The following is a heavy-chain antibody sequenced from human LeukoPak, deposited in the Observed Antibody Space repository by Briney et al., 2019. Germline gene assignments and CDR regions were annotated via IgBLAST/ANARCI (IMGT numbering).Heavy chain of an antibody. CDR3: ASVKYYDSSGYYWGVIDY. V-gene: IGHV1-2*06. Sequence: ASVKVSCKASGYTFTGYDMHWVRQAPVQGLEWRGRVNPNSGGTNYAQKFQGRVTMTRDTSISTAYMELSRLRSDDTAVYYCASVKYYDSSGYYWGVIDYWGQGTLVTVSS. J-gene: IGHJ4*02. CDR2: VNPNSGGT. D-gene: IGHD3-22*01. CDR1: GYTFTGYD.